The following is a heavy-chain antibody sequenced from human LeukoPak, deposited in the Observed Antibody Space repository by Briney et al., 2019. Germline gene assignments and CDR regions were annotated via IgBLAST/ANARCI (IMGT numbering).Heavy chain of an antibody. CDR1: GFTFSSYE. V-gene: IGHV3-48*03. CDR3: ARDSSGWFYFHY. Sequence: PGGSLRLSCAASGFTFSSYEMNWVRQAPGKGLEWVSYISSSGRTIYYADSVKGRFTISRDNAKNSLYLQMNSLRAEDTAVYYCARDSSGWFYFHYWGQGTLVTVSS. J-gene: IGHJ4*02. CDR2: ISSSGRTI. D-gene: IGHD6-19*01.